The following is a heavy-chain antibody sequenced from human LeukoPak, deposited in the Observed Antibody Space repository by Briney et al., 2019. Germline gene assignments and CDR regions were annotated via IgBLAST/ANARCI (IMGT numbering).Heavy chain of an antibody. CDR2: INPNSGGT. J-gene: IGHJ4*02. D-gene: IGHD5-24*01. CDR3: AREDQRWLQFDFDY. Sequence: ASVKVSCKASGYTFTGYYMHWVRQAPGQGLEWMGWINPNSGGTNYAQKFQGRVTMTRDTSISAAYMELSRLRSDDTAVYYCAREDQRWLQFDFDYWGQGTLVTVS. CDR1: GYTFTGYY. V-gene: IGHV1-2*02.